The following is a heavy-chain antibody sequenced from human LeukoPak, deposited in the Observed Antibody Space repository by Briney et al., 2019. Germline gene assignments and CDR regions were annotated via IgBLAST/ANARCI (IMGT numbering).Heavy chain of an antibody. D-gene: IGHD3-22*01. CDR1: GFTFSSYG. Sequence: GGSLRLSCAASGFTFSSYGMHWVRQAPGKGLEWVAVISYGGSNKYYADSVKGRFTISRDNSKNTLYLQMNSLRAEDTAVYYCAKDLLYDSSGYPIDYWGQGTLVTVSS. V-gene: IGHV3-30*18. J-gene: IGHJ4*02. CDR3: AKDLLYDSSGYPIDY. CDR2: ISYGGSNK.